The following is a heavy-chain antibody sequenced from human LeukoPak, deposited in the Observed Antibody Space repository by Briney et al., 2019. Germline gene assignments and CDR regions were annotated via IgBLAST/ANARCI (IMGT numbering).Heavy chain of an antibody. CDR2: IKPNSGGT. CDR3: AKVSSGSANYPPKLFLP. CDR1: GYTFTGYY. D-gene: IGHD4/OR15-4a*01. J-gene: IGHJ4*02. Sequence: ASVKVSCKASGYTFTGYYMHWVRQAPGRGLEWMGWIKPNSGGTNYAQRFQGRVTMTRDTSISTAYMELSRLRSDGTALYYCAKVSSGSANYPPKLFLPGGQRTRVTVSS. V-gene: IGHV1-2*02.